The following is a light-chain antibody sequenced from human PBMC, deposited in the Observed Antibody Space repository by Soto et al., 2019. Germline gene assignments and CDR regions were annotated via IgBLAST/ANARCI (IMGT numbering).Light chain of an antibody. Sequence: QSALTQPASVSGSPGQSITISCTGTSSDVGAYNYVSWYQQHPGKAPKLMIFDVSNRPSGVSNRFSGSKSGNTASLTTSGLQAEDEADYYCSSYTTATTRVFGGGTKVTVL. J-gene: IGLJ3*02. CDR1: SSDVGAYNY. CDR2: DVS. V-gene: IGLV2-14*01. CDR3: SSYTTATTRV.